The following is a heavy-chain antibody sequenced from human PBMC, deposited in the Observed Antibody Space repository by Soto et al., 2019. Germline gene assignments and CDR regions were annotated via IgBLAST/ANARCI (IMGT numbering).Heavy chain of an antibody. V-gene: IGHV3-7*04. Sequence: DVQLVESGGGLVQPGGSLRLSCAASGFTFSSHWMSWFRQAPGKGLEWVANINQDGSEKYYVDSEEGRFTISRDNAKKSLYLQMNRLRVEDTAVYYCARAGYWGQGTLVTVSS. CDR3: ARAGY. CDR1: GFTFSSHW. CDR2: INQDGSEK. J-gene: IGHJ4*02.